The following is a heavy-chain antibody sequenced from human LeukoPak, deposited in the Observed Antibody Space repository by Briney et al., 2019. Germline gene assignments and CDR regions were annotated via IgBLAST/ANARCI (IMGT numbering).Heavy chain of an antibody. V-gene: IGHV1-69*04. Sequence: ASVKVSCKASGGTFSSYAISWVRQAPGQGLEWMGRIIPILGIANYAQKFQGRVTITADKSTSTAYMELRSLRSDDTAVYYCAKGATIFGVDVYFDYWGQGTLVTVSS. CDR3: AKGATIFGVDVYFDY. J-gene: IGHJ4*02. D-gene: IGHD3-3*01. CDR2: IIPILGIA. CDR1: GGTFSSYA.